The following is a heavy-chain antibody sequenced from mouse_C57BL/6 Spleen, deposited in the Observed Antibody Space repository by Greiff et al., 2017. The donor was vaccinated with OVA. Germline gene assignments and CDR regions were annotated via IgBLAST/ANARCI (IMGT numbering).Heavy chain of an antibody. CDR2: IHPSDSDT. CDR3: AIASSGPWCAY. V-gene: IGHV1-74*01. CDR1: GYTFTSYW. J-gene: IGHJ3*01. D-gene: IGHD3-2*02. Sequence: QVQLQQPGAELVKPGASVKVSCKASGYTFTSYWMHWVKQRPGQGLEWIGRIHPSDSDTNYNQKFKGKATLHVDKSSSTAYMQLSRLTSADSAVDYGAIASSGPWCAYWGQGTLVTVSA.